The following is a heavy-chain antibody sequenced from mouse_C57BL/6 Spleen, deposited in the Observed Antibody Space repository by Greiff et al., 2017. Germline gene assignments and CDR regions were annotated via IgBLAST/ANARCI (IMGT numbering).Heavy chain of an antibody. CDR1: GFTFSSYA. J-gene: IGHJ4*01. Sequence: EVQGVESGEGLVKPGGSLKLSCAASGFTFSSYAMSWVRQTPEKRLEWVAYISSGGDYIYYADTVKGRFTISRDNARNTLYLQMSSLKSEDTAMYYCTRDYGSRGAMDYWGQGTSVTVSS. V-gene: IGHV5-9-1*02. D-gene: IGHD1-1*01. CDR2: ISSGGDYI. CDR3: TRDYGSRGAMDY.